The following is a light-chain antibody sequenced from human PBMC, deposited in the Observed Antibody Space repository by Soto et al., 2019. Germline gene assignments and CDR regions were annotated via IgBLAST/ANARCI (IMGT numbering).Light chain of an antibody. J-gene: IGKJ5*01. CDR2: DAS. Sequence: EIVLTQSPATLSLSPGERATLSCRASQSVRTYLAWYQVKPGQAPRLLIYDASSRASGVPARFSGSGSGTDFTLTISSLEPEDFALYYCQQRNSWPPITFGQGTDWRL. CDR1: QSVRTY. V-gene: IGKV3-11*01. CDR3: QQRNSWPPIT.